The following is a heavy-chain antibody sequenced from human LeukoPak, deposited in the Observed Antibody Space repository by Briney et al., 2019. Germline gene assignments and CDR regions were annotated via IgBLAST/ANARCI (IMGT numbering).Heavy chain of an antibody. CDR2: ISEDGDT. CDR1: GFTFGDFA. Sequence: PGGSLRLCCAASGFTFGDFAMHWVRQAPGKGLEWVSLISEDGDTYYGDSVKGRFTVSRDNSKNSLYLQMNSLRTEDTGLYYCARVRTAMEIGAYWGQGTLVTVSS. V-gene: IGHV3-43*02. D-gene: IGHD5-18*01. J-gene: IGHJ4*02. CDR3: ARVRTAMEIGAY.